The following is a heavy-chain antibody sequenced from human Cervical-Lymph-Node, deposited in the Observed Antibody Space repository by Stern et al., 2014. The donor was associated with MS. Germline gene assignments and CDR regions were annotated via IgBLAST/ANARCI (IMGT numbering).Heavy chain of an antibody. D-gene: IGHD2-8*01. CDR2: IYWDDDK. CDR3: ARRGSPNHGGYYFDY. CDR1: GFSLTLTGEA. J-gene: IGHJ4*02. V-gene: IGHV2-5*02. Sequence: QIPLKESGPTLVRPTQTLSLTCTFSGFSLTLTGEAVAWIRQPPGKALEWLALIYWDDDKVYSLSLKNRIALTKDTSKHQVVFTMTNMDPMDTATYYCARRGSPNHGGYYFDYWGQGSLVTVSS.